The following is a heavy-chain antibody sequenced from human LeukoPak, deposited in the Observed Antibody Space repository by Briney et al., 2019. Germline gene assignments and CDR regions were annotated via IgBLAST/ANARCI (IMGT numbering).Heavy chain of an antibody. CDR3: ARSLYSSSWYGSGSFDY. V-gene: IGHV4-59*08. CDR2: IYYSGST. CDR1: GGSISSYY. Sequence: PSETLSLTCTVSGGSISSYYWSWIRQPPGKGLEWIGYIYYSGSTNYNPSLKSRVTISVDTSKNQFSLKLSSVTAADTAVYYCARSLYSSSWYGSGSFDYWGQGTLVTVSS. D-gene: IGHD6-13*01. J-gene: IGHJ4*02.